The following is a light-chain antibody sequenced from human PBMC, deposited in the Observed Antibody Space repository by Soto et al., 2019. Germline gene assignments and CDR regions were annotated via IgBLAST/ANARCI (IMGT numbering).Light chain of an antibody. Sequence: EIVLTQSPGTLSLSPGERATLSCRASQNVRSNYLAWYQQKPGQAPRLLMYDAPSRASGIPDRFSGSGSGTDFTLTISGLEPEDLAVYCCQQCGTSPPTFGRGTKVDVK. CDR2: DAP. CDR1: QNVRSNY. J-gene: IGKJ1*01. CDR3: QQCGTSPPT. V-gene: IGKV3-20*01.